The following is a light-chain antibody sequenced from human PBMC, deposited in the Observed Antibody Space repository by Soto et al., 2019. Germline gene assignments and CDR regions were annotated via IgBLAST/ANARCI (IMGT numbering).Light chain of an antibody. Sequence: ALAQPRSVSGSPGQSVTISCTGTSSDVGGYNYVSWYQQHPGKAPKLMIYDVSKRPSGVPDRFSGSKSGNTASLTISGLQAEDEADYYCCSYAGSYTFGYVFGTGTKVTVL. CDR1: SSDVGGYNY. J-gene: IGLJ1*01. CDR3: CSYAGSYTFGYV. V-gene: IGLV2-11*01. CDR2: DVS.